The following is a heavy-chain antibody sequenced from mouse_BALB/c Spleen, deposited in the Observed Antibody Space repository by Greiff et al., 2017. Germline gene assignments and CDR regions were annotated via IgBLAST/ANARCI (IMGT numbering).Heavy chain of an antibody. V-gene: IGHV1-14*01. CDR2: INPYNDGT. CDR1: GYTFTSYV. CDR3: ARSYRYGVAWFAY. D-gene: IGHD2-14*01. Sequence: EVQLQQSGPELVKPGASVKMSCKASGYTFTSYVMHWVKQKPGQGLEWIGYINPYNDGTKYNEKFKGKATLTSDKSSSTAYMELSSLTSEDSAVYYCARSYRYGVAWFAYWGQGTLVTVSA. J-gene: IGHJ3*01.